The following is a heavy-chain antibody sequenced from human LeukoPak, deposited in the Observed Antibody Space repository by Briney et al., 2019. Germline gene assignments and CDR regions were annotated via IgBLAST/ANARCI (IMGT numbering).Heavy chain of an antibody. V-gene: IGHV1-69*04. CDR3: ARARKTVLRYFDWFYYGMDV. Sequence: SVKVSCKASGGTFSSYAISWVRQAPGQGLEWMGRIIPILGIANYAQKFQGRVTITADKSTSTAYMELSSLRSEDTAVYYCARARKTVLRYFDWFYYGMDVWGQGTTVTVSS. J-gene: IGHJ6*02. CDR1: GGTFSSYA. D-gene: IGHD3-9*01. CDR2: IIPILGIA.